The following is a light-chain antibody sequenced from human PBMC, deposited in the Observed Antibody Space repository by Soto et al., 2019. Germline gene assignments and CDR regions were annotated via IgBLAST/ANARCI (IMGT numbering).Light chain of an antibody. CDR3: SSYTATRTYV. J-gene: IGLJ1*01. V-gene: IGLV2-14*01. CDR1: SNDVGGYNY. Sequence: QSVLTQPASVSGSPGQSITISCTGTSNDVGGYNYVSWYQQLPGEAPKLIIYGVTDRPSGVSNRFSGSKSGNTASLTVSGLQAEDEGDYYCSSYTATRTYVFGTGTKVTVL. CDR2: GVT.